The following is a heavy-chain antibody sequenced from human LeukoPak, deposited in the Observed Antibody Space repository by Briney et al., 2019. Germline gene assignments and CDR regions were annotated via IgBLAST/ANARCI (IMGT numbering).Heavy chain of an antibody. Sequence: GGSLRLSCAASGFTFSDYYMSWIRQAPGKGPEWVSYISSSGSTIYYADSVKGRFTISRDNAKNSLYLQMNSLRAEDTAVYYCARDRTYYDFWSGYWDDYWGQGTLVTVSS. V-gene: IGHV3-11*01. D-gene: IGHD3-3*01. CDR1: GFTFSDYY. CDR3: ARDRTYYDFWSGYWDDY. J-gene: IGHJ4*02. CDR2: ISSSGSTI.